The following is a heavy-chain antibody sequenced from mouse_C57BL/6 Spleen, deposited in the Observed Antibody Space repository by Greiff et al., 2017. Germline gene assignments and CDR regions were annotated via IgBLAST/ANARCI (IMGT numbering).Heavy chain of an antibody. CDR2: ISYDGSN. D-gene: IGHD2-3*01. Sequence: ESGPGLVKPSQSLSLTCSVTGYSITSGYYWNWIRQFPGNKLEWMGYISYDGSNNYNPSLKNRISITRDTSKNQFFLKLNSVTTEDTATYYCARSYDGYSFAYWGQGTLVTVSA. J-gene: IGHJ3*01. V-gene: IGHV3-6*01. CDR1: GYSITSGYY. CDR3: ARSYDGYSFAY.